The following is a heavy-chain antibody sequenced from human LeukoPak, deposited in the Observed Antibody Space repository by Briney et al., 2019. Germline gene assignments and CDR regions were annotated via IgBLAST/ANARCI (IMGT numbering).Heavy chain of an antibody. J-gene: IGHJ5*02. V-gene: IGHV4-39*07. Sequence: PSETLSLTCTVSGGSISSGGYYWSWIRQHPGKGLEWIGEINHSGSTNYNPSLKSRVTISVDTSKNQFSLKLSSVTAADTAVYYCARGLEYSNYVCWFDPWGQGTLVTVSS. CDR2: INHSGST. CDR1: GGSISSGGYY. D-gene: IGHD4-4*01. CDR3: ARGLEYSNYVCWFDP.